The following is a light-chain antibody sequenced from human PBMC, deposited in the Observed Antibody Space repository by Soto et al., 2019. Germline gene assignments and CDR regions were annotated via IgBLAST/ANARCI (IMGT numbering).Light chain of an antibody. Sequence: QSVLTQPASVSGSPGQSITISCTGTSSGVGSYNLVSWYQQHPGKAPKLMIYEVSKRPSGVSNRFSASKSGNTASLAISGLQAEDEADYYCCSYAGDSTYVFGSGTKVTVL. J-gene: IGLJ1*01. V-gene: IGLV2-23*02. CDR1: SSGVGSYNL. CDR3: CSYAGDSTYV. CDR2: EVS.